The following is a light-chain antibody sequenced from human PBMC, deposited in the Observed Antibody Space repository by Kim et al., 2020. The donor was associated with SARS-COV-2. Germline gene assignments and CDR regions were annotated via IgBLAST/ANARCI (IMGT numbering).Light chain of an antibody. J-gene: IGLJ2*01. CDR1: NIGSKS. V-gene: IGLV3-21*04. Sequence: SYELTQPPSLSVAPGETARITCGGNNIGSKSVHWYQQKPGQAPVLVIYYDSDRPSGIPERFSGSNSGNTATLTISRVEAGDEADYYCQVWDSSSDHPVFGGGTKLTVL. CDR3: QVWDSSSDHPV. CDR2: YDS.